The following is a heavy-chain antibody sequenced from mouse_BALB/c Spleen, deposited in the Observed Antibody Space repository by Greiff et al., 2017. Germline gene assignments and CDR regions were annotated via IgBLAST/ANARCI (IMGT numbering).Heavy chain of an antibody. CDR1: GFAFSSYD. CDR2: ISSGGGST. D-gene: IGHD2-14*01. Sequence: EVKLVESGGGLVKPGGSLKLSCAASGFAFSSYDMSWVRQTPEKRLEWVAYISSGGGSTYYPDTVKGRFTISRDNAKNTLYLQMSSLKSEDTAMYYCARHRYDGFYAMDYWGQGTSVTVSS. V-gene: IGHV5-12-1*01. CDR3: ARHRYDGFYAMDY. J-gene: IGHJ4*01.